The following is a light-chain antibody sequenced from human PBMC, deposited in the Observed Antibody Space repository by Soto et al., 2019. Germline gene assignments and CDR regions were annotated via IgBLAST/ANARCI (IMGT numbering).Light chain of an antibody. CDR2: LNSDGSH. CDR1: SGHSSYA. J-gene: IGLJ1*01. CDR3: QTWGTGIHV. Sequence: QPVLTQSPSASASLGASVKLTCTLSSGHSSYAIAWHQQQPEKGPWYLMKLNSDGSHSKVDGIPDRFSGSSSGAERYLIISSLQSEDEADYYCQTWGTGIHVFGTGTKLTVL. V-gene: IGLV4-69*01.